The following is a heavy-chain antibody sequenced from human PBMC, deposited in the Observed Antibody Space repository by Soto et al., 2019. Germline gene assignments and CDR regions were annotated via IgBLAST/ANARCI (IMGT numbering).Heavy chain of an antibody. CDR3: ARDKYDILTGYYPEYYFDY. Sequence: ASVKVSCKASGYTFTSYYMHWVRQAPGQGLEWMGIINPSGGSTSYAQKFQGRVTMTRDTSTSTVYMELSSLRFEDTAVYYCARDKYDILTGYYPEYYFDYWGQGTLVTVSS. CDR1: GYTFTSYY. V-gene: IGHV1-46*03. J-gene: IGHJ4*02. CDR2: INPSGGST. D-gene: IGHD3-9*01.